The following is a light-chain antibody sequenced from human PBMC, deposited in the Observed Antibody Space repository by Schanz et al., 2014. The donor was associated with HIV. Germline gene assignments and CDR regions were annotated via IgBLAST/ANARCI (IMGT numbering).Light chain of an antibody. Sequence: EIVLTQSPGTLSLSPGERATLSCRASQSINNNYLTWYQQTPGQAPRLLIYAASSRATDIPGRFSGSGSGTDFTLTISGLEPEDFAVYYCQHYGSSPFTFGPGTKVDIK. CDR1: QSINNNY. J-gene: IGKJ3*01. V-gene: IGKV3-20*01. CDR3: QHYGSSPFT. CDR2: AAS.